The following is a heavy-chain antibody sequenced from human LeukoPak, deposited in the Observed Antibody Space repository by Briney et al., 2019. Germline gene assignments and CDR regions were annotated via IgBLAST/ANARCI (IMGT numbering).Heavy chain of an antibody. V-gene: IGHV1-18*01. Sequence: GASVKVSCKASGGTFSSYAISWVRQAPGQGLEWMRWFNPENGNTNYAQKVQGRVTMTADTSTSTSYMELRSLRSDDTAVYYCAREHSSSWDQFDHWGQGTLVTVSS. CDR2: FNPENGNT. J-gene: IGHJ4*02. CDR1: GGTFSSYA. D-gene: IGHD6-13*01. CDR3: AREHSSSWDQFDH.